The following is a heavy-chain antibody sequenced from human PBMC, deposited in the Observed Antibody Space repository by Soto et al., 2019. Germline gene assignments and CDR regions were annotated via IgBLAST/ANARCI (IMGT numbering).Heavy chain of an antibody. CDR2: IHHSGST. J-gene: IGHJ6*02. V-gene: IGHV4-59*08. CDR3: ARQGFGQLHGLVDV. D-gene: IGHD3-10*01. Sequence: QVQLQESGPGLVKPSETLSLTCSVSGGSITSHYCSWFRQPPGKGLEWIGYIHHSGSTSYNPSLNGRITXXVXTXXNQFSLKVSSVTAADTALYYCARQGFGQLHGLVDVGGPGTTVTVSS. CDR1: GGSITSHY.